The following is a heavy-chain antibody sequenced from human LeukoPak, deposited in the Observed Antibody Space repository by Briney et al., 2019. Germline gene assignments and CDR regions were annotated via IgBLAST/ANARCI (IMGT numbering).Heavy chain of an antibody. CDR3: AREPADSSGYYYVSDYFDY. J-gene: IGHJ4*02. D-gene: IGHD3-22*01. CDR1: GYTLTGYY. CDR2: INPNSGGT. Sequence: GASVKVSCKASGYTLTGYYMHWVRQAPGQGLEWMGWINPNSGGTNYAQKFQGRVTMTRDTSISTAYMELSRLRSDDTAVYYCAREPADSSGYYYVSDYFDYWGQGTLVTVSS. V-gene: IGHV1-2*02.